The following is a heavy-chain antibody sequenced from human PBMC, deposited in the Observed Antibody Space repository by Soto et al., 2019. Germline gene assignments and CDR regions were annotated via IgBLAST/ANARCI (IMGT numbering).Heavy chain of an antibody. J-gene: IGHJ4*02. V-gene: IGHV3-23*01. CDR2: ISGSGGST. Sequence: PGGSLRLSCAASGFTFSSYAMSWVRQAPGKGLEWVSAISGSGGSTYYADSVKGRFTISRDNSKNTLYLQMNSLRAEDTAVYYCAKDQLPDFGDYVGGIDYWGQGTLVTVSS. D-gene: IGHD4-17*01. CDR3: AKDQLPDFGDYVGGIDY. CDR1: GFTFSSYA.